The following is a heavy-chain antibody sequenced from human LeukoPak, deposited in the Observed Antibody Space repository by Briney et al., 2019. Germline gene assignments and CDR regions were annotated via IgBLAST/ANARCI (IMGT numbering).Heavy chain of an antibody. Sequence: ASVKVSCKASRCTFTKHGISWVRQAPGQGLEWMGWISTYNGNTNYAQKLQGRVTMTTETSTSTAYMELRSLRSDDTAVYYCASEESGGSNSIPLFDYWGQGTLVTVSS. V-gene: IGHV1-18*01. D-gene: IGHD4-23*01. CDR2: ISTYNGNT. CDR3: ASEESGGSNSIPLFDY. CDR1: RCTFTKHG. J-gene: IGHJ4*02.